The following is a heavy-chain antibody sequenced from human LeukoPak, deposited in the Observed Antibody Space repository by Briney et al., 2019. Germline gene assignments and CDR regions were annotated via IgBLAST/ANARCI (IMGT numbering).Heavy chain of an antibody. CDR2: IYYSGSA. CDR3: ARAGGSYYPIMYNWFDP. Sequence: PSETLSLTCTVSGCSISSYYWSWIRQPPGKGLEWIGDIYYSGSANYNPALKSRVTISVDTSKDQFSLKLSSVTAADTAVYYCARAGGSYYPIMYNWFDPWGQGTLVTVSS. V-gene: IGHV4-59*01. D-gene: IGHD3-10*01. CDR1: GCSISSYY. J-gene: IGHJ5*02.